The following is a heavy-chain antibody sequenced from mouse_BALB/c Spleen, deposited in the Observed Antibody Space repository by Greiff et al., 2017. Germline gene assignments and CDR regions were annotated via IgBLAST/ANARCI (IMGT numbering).Heavy chain of an antibody. Sequence: VKLMESGPDLVAPSQSLSITCTVSGFSLTSYGVHWVRQPPGKGLEWLVVIWSDGSTTYNSALKSRLSISKDNSKSQVFLKMNSLQTDDTAMYYCARHDYYGSSGYAMDYWGQGTSVTVSS. CDR1: GFSLTSYG. V-gene: IGHV2-6-2*01. CDR3: ARHDYYGSSGYAMDY. CDR2: IWSDGST. D-gene: IGHD1-1*01. J-gene: IGHJ4*01.